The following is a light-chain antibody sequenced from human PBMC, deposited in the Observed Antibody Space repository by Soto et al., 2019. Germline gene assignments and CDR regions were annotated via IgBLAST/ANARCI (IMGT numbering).Light chain of an antibody. V-gene: IGLV1-40*01. CDR3: QSYDTSLSGWV. Sequence: QLVLTQPPSVSGAPGQWVTIACTGSSSNIGARYDVHWYQQLPGTVPKLLIYGNSNRPSGVPDRFTGSKSGTSASLAITGLQAEDEADYYCQSYDTSLSGWVFGGGTKVTVL. CDR1: SSNIGARYD. J-gene: IGLJ3*02. CDR2: GNS.